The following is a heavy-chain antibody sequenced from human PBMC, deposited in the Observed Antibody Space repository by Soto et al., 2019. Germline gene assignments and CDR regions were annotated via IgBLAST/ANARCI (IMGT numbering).Heavy chain of an antibody. CDR1: GFTFSSYG. CDR3: ARDRADFWSGYSGGWFDP. CDR2: IWYDGSNK. V-gene: IGHV3-33*01. D-gene: IGHD3-3*01. Sequence: QVQLVESGGGVVQPGRSLRLSCAASGFTFSSYGMHWVRQAPGKGLEWVAVIWYDGSNKYYADSVKGRFTISRDNSKNTLYLQMNSLRAEDTAVYYCARDRADFWSGYSGGWFDPWGQGTLVTVSS. J-gene: IGHJ5*02.